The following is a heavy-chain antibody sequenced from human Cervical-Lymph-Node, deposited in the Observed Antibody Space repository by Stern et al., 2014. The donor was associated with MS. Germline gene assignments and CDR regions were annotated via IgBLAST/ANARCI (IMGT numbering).Heavy chain of an antibody. D-gene: IGHD2-15*01. Sequence: QLQLQESGPGLVKPSETLSLTCTVSGDSISGNYWSWIRQPPGKGLEWIGYIYYTWSTSYNPSLKSRVTISIYSSKTQFSLSLNSVTAADTAVYYCARVVVLAGSRWFDPWGQGILVSVSS. CDR2: IYYTWST. V-gene: IGHV4-59*01. CDR3: ARVVVLAGSRWFDP. J-gene: IGHJ5*02. CDR1: GDSISGNY.